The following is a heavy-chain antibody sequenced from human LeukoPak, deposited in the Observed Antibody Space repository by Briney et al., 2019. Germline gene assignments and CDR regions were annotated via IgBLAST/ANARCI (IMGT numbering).Heavy chain of an antibody. J-gene: IGHJ6*04. Sequence: GGSLRLSCAASGFTFGDYGMSWVRQVPGKGLEWVSGINWNGSGAGYADSVKGRFTISRDNAKNSLYLQMNSLRAEDTAVYYCAELGITMIGGVWGKGTTVTISS. CDR3: AELGITMIGGV. D-gene: IGHD3-10*02. V-gene: IGHV3-20*04. CDR2: INWNGSGA. CDR1: GFTFGDYG.